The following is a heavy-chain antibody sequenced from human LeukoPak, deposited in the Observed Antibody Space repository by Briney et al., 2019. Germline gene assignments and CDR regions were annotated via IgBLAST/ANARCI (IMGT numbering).Heavy chain of an antibody. CDR3: ARATSYSSSWYSNYYYYYMDV. CDR1: GYSISSGYY. Sequence: SETLSLTCTVSGYSISSGYYWGWIRQPPGKGLEWIGSIYHSGSTYYNPSLKSRVTISVDTSKNQFSLKLSSVTAADTAVYYCARATSYSSSWYSNYYYYYMDVWGKGTTVTVSS. CDR2: IYHSGST. V-gene: IGHV4-38-2*02. D-gene: IGHD6-13*01. J-gene: IGHJ6*03.